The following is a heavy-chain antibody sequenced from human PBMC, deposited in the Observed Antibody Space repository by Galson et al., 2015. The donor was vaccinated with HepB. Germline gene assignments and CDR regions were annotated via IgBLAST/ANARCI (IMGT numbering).Heavy chain of an antibody. V-gene: IGHV1-3*01. CDR2: INAGNGNT. J-gene: IGHJ6*02. CDR1: GYTFTSYA. Sequence: SVKVSCKASGYTFTSYAMHWVRQAPGQRLEWMGWINAGNGNTKYSQKFQGRVTITRDTSASTAYMELSSLRSEDTAVYYCARAYYYGSGSYPGSYYYYGMDVWGQGTTATVSS. CDR3: ARAYYYGSGSYPGSYYYYGMDV. D-gene: IGHD3-10*01.